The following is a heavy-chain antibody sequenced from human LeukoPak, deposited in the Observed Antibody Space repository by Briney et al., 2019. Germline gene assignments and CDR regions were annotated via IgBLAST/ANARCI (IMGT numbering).Heavy chain of an antibody. J-gene: IGHJ6*02. CDR1: GFTFSDYY. D-gene: IGHD3-16*01. V-gene: IGHV3-11*01. Sequence: SGGSLRLSCAASGFTFSDYYMSWIRQAPGKGLEWVSYRFTISRDNAKNSLCLQMNSLRAEDTAVYYCARAPRNPPFVDVWGQGTTVTVSS. CDR3: ARAPRNPPFVDV.